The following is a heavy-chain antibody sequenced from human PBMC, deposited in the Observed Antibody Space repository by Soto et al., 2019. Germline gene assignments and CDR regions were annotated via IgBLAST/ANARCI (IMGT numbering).Heavy chain of an antibody. Sequence: QVQLVQSGAEVKKPGASVKVSCKASGYTFTSYDINWVRQATGQGLEWMGWMNPNSGNTGYAQKFQGRITMTRNTSISTDYKELSSLRSEDTAVYYCARGSLRSCGGDCHDAFDIWGQGTMVTVSS. CDR1: GYTFTSYD. J-gene: IGHJ3*02. CDR2: MNPNSGNT. V-gene: IGHV1-8*01. CDR3: ARGSLRSCGGDCHDAFDI. D-gene: IGHD2-21*02.